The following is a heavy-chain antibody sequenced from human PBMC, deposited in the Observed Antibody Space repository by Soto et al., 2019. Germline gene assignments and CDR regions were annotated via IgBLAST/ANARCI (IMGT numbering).Heavy chain of an antibody. D-gene: IGHD6-25*01. Sequence: NPSETLSLTCSASGGSITSSSHFWGWVRQPPGKGLEWIGTIYFTGNTYYTPSLKSRLTISIDTSKNEFSLRLNSVTAADTAVYYCAGQTFTIAAASYGRSNWFDPWGPGTLVTVSS. CDR3: AGQTFTIAAASYGRSNWFDP. CDR1: GGSITSSSHF. V-gene: IGHV4-39*01. CDR2: IYFTGNT. J-gene: IGHJ5*02.